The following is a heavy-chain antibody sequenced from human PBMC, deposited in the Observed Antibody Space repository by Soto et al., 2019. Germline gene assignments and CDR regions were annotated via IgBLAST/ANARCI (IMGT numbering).Heavy chain of an antibody. CDR3: AREAVVAARYCDL. V-gene: IGHV3-7*01. J-gene: IGHJ2*01. Sequence: EVQLVESGGGLVQPGGSLRLSCAASGFTFSSYWMSWVRQAPGKGLEWVANIKQDGSEKYYVDSVKGRFTISRDTAKNSLYLQMNSLRAEDSAVYYWAREAVVAARYCDLWGRGTLVTVSS. D-gene: IGHD2-15*01. CDR1: GFTFSSYW. CDR2: IKQDGSEK.